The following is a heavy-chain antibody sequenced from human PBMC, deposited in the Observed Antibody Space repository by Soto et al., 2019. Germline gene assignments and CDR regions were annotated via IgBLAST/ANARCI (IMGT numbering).Heavy chain of an antibody. Sequence: KGSGYRLTSYWIGWVRQMPGKGLEWMGIIFPGDSDTRYSPSFQGQVSISADKSISTAYLQWSSLKASDTAMYYCARGTEYSSGWYLDSWGQGTLVTVSS. V-gene: IGHV5-51*01. CDR1: GYRLTSYW. J-gene: IGHJ4*02. D-gene: IGHD6-19*01. CDR3: ARGTEYSSGWYLDS. CDR2: IFPGDSDT.